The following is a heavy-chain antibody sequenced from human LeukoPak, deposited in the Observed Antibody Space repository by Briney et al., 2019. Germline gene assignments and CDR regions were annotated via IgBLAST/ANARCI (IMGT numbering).Heavy chain of an antibody. CDR2: FNPENDER. J-gene: IGHJ4*02. CDR3: ATEVTSIVPDY. D-gene: IGHD2-21*02. Sequence: SVKVSCKVSGHTLSALPMYWVRQAPGEGREWMGSFNPENDERIYAQKFRGRVTITEDTSTNTAYMELSSLRSDDTALYYCATEVTSIVPDYWGQGTLVTVSS. V-gene: IGHV1-24*01. CDR1: GHTLSALP.